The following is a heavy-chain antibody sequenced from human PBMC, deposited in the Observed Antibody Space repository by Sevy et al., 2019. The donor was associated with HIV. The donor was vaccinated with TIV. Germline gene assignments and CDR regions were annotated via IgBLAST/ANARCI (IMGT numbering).Heavy chain of an antibody. CDR2: IWYDGSDK. CDR3: ASDILTGSDY. V-gene: IGHV3-30*02. D-gene: IGHD3-9*01. CDR1: GFTFSSYG. Sequence: GGSLRLSCAASGFTFSSYGMHWVRQAPGKGLGWVAFIWYDGSDKYYADSVKGRFAISRDNSKNTLYLQMNTLRIEDTAVYYCASDILTGSDYWGQGTLVTVSS. J-gene: IGHJ4*02.